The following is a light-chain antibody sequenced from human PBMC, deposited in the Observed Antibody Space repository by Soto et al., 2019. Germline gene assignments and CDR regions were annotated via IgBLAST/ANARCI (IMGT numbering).Light chain of an antibody. CDR3: QQTVRTPHT. CDR1: QTISSY. J-gene: IGKJ2*01. V-gene: IGKV1-39*01. Sequence: DIQMTQSPASLSASVGDRVTITCRASQTISSYLNWYQQKAGAAPKLLIYSASTLQSGVPSRFSGSGFGTDYTLTISSLQPADFAVYYCQQTVRTPHTFGQGTKLDIK. CDR2: SAS.